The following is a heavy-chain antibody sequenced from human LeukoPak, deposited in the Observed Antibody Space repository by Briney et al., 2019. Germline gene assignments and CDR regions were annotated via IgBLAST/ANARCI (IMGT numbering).Heavy chain of an antibody. J-gene: IGHJ3*02. Sequence: SETLSLTCAVYGGSFSGYYWSWIRQPPGKGLEWIGEINHSGGTNYNPSLKSRVTISVDTSKNQFSLKLSSVTAADTVVYYCARGYREVDSSSLIDIWGQGTMVTVSS. D-gene: IGHD6-13*01. V-gene: IGHV4-34*01. CDR2: INHSGGT. CDR3: ARGYREVDSSSLIDI. CDR1: GGSFSGYY.